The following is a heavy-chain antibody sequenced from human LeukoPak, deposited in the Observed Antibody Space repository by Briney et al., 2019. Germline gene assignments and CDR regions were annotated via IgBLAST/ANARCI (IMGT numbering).Heavy chain of an antibody. CDR2: MNPNSGNT. Sequence: ASVKVSCKASGYTFTSYDINWVRQATGQGLEWMGWMNPNSGNTGYAQKFQGRVTMTRNTSISTAYMELSSLRSEDTAVYYCARGIGHYYGSGSYYRGDYWGQGTLVTVSS. D-gene: IGHD3-10*01. CDR1: GYTFTSYD. J-gene: IGHJ4*02. CDR3: ARGIGHYYGSGSYYRGDY. V-gene: IGHV1-8*01.